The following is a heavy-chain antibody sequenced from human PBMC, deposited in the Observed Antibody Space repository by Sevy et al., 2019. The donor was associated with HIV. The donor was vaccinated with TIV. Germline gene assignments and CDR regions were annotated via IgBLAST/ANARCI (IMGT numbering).Heavy chain of an antibody. D-gene: IGHD1-26*01. CDR2: ISHDGINE. V-gene: IGHV3-30*18. CDR3: ANAYSGSYSHSYLYALDV. CDR1: GFTFSNYW. J-gene: IGHJ6*02. Sequence: GGSLRLSCAASGFTFSNYWMSWVRQAPGKGLEWVALISHDGINEYYADSVKGRFTISRDNSRNTVYLEMNSLRNEDTAIYFCANAYSGSYSHSYLYALDVWGQGTTVTVSS.